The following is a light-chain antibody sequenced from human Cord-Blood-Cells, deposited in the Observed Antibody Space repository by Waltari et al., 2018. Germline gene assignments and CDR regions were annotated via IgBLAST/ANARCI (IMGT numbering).Light chain of an antibody. CDR3: QQRSNWPPWT. Sequence: IVLTQSPATLSLSPGERATLSCRASQSVSSYLAWYQQKPGQAPWLLIYDASNRATGIPARFSGSGSGTDFTLTISSLEPEDFAVYFCQQRSNWPPWTFGQGTKVEIK. CDR1: QSVSSY. J-gene: IGKJ1*01. CDR2: DAS. V-gene: IGKV3-11*01.